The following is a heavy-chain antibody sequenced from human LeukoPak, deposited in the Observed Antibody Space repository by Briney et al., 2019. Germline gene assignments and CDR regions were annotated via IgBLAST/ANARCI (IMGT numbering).Heavy chain of an antibody. Sequence: GGSLRLSCAASGFTFRNYWMSWVRQAPGTGLEWVANIKQDGSDRNYVTSVKGRFTISRDNAKNSLYLQMNSLRAEDTAVYYCARGGLYGDYELEYWGQGTLVTVSS. V-gene: IGHV3-7*01. D-gene: IGHD4-17*01. CDR3: ARGGLYGDYELEY. CDR2: IKQDGSDR. J-gene: IGHJ4*02. CDR1: GFTFRNYW.